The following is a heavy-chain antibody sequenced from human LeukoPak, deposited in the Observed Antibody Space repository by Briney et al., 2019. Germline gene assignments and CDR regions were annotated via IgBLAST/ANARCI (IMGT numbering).Heavy chain of an antibody. J-gene: IGHJ4*02. CDR3: ARGVYSGYDFGFDY. D-gene: IGHD5-12*01. CDR1: GGSISSGGYS. Sequence: SQTLSLTCAVSGGSISSGGYSWSWIRQPPGKGLEWIGYIYHSGSTYYNPSLKSRVTISVDRSKNQFSLKLSSVTAADTAVYYCARGVYSGYDFGFDYWGQGTVVTVSS. V-gene: IGHV4-30-2*01. CDR2: IYHSGST.